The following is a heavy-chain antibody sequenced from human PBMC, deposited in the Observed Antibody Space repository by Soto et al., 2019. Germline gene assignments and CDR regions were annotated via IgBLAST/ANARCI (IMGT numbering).Heavy chain of an antibody. CDR1: GFTFNGYA. V-gene: IGHV3-30-3*01. CDR2: ISYAGNNK. J-gene: IGHJ3*02. Sequence: QVQLVESGGGVVQPGRSLRLSCAASGFTFNGYAMHWVRQAPGKGLEWVALISYAGNNKYYADSVKGRFTISSDNSKKTLYLQMNSLRPEDTAVYYCARDSENWGTGGDAFDIWGQGTMVTVSS. CDR3: ARDSENWGTGGDAFDI. D-gene: IGHD7-27*01.